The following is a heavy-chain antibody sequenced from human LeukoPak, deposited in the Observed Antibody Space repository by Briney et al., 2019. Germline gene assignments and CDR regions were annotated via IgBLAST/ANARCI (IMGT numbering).Heavy chain of an antibody. CDR3: ARVRSSGSPLDY. CDR2: ISNSGGST. CDR1: GFTFSSYV. D-gene: IGHD3-22*01. V-gene: IGHV3-23*01. J-gene: IGHJ4*02. Sequence: GGSLRLSCAASGFTFSSYVMSWVRQAPGKGLEWVSAISNSGGSTYYADSVKGRFTSSRDNSKNSLYLQINSLRAEDTAVYYCARVRSSGSPLDYWGQGTLVTVSS.